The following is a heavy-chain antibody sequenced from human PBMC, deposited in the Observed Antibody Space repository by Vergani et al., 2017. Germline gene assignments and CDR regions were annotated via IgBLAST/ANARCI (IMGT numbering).Heavy chain of an antibody. CDR3: ARSYYSSSWYPFDY. CDR1: GGSFSGYY. V-gene: IGHV4-34*01. D-gene: IGHD6-13*01. J-gene: IGHJ4*02. CDR2: INHSGST. Sequence: QVQLQQWGAGLLKPSETLSLTCAVYGGSFSGYYWSWIRPPPGKGLEWIGEINHSGSTNYNPSLKSRVTISVDTSKNQFSLKLSSVTAADTAVYYCARSYYSSSWYPFDYWGQGTLVTVSS.